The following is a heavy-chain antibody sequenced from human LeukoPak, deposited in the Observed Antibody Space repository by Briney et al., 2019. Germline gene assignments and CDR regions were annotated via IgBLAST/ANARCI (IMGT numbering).Heavy chain of an antibody. Sequence: ASVKVSCKASGYTFTSYGISWVRQATGQGLEWMGWMNPNSGNTGYAQKFQGRVTMTRNTSISTAYMELSSLRSEDTAVYYCASYTGYSSGWYDWDYYYYGMDVWGQGTTVTVSS. CDR2: MNPNSGNT. J-gene: IGHJ6*02. CDR3: ASYTGYSSGWYDWDYYYYGMDV. D-gene: IGHD6-19*01. V-gene: IGHV1-8*02. CDR1: GYTFTSYG.